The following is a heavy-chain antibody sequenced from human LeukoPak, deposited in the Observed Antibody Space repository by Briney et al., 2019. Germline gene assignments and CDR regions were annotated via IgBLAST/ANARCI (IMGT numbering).Heavy chain of an antibody. CDR3: ARVRPDDCTTRTCSLDY. V-gene: IGHV3-21*01. CDR2: ISSRSIYI. Sequence: PGGSLRLSCAASGFTFSTYSMNWVRQAPGKGLEWVSSISSRSIYIYYADSVKGRFTISRDNAKNSLYLQLNSLRAEDTAVYYCARVRPDDCTTRTCSLDYWGQGTLVTVSS. J-gene: IGHJ4*02. CDR1: GFTFSTYS. D-gene: IGHD2-21*01.